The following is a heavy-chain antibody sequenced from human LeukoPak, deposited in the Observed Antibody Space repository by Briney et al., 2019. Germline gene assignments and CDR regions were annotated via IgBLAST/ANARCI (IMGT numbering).Heavy chain of an antibody. CDR3: ARLVLSYGSGSYYPN. J-gene: IGHJ4*02. V-gene: IGHV4-31*03. D-gene: IGHD3-10*01. Sequence: PSETLSLTCTVSGGSISSGGYYWSWIRQHPGKGLEWIGYIYYSGSTYYNPSLKSRVTISVDTSKNQFSLKLSSVSAADTAVYYCARLVLSYGSGSYYPNWGQGTLVTVSS. CDR2: IYYSGST. CDR1: GGSISSGGYY.